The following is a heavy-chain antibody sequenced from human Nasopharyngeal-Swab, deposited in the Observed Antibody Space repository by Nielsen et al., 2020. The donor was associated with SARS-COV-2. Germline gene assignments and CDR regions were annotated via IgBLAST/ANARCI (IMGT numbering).Heavy chain of an antibody. Sequence: VRQAPGKGLEWVAVISYDGSNKYYADSVKGRFTISRDNSKNTLYLQMNSLRAGDMAVYYCAKDKKARGDSSSWTTDYWGQGTLVTVSS. D-gene: IGHD6-13*01. J-gene: IGHJ4*02. CDR2: ISYDGSNK. V-gene: IGHV3-30*18. CDR3: AKDKKARGDSSSWTTDY.